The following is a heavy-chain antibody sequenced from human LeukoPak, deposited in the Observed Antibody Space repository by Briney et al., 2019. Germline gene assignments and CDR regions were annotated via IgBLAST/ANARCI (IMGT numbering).Heavy chain of an antibody. J-gene: IGHJ4*02. D-gene: IGHD3-9*01. CDR2: IYTSGST. CDR1: GGSISSGSYY. V-gene: IGHV4-61*02. CDR3: ARDPLYYDILTGYSH. Sequence: PSQTLSLTCTVSGGSISSGSYYWGWIRHPAGKGLEWIGRIYTSGSTNYNPSLKSRVTISVDTSKNQFSLKLSSVTAADTAVYYCARDPLYYDILTGYSHWGQRTLVTVSS.